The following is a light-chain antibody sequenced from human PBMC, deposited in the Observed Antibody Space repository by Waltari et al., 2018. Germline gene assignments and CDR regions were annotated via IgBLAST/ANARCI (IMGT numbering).Light chain of an antibody. J-gene: IGKJ1*01. V-gene: IGKV4-1*01. CDR3: HQYYIRPGT. CDR1: QSVLYSSNNKNY. Sequence: DIVMTQSPDSLAVSLDERATIKCKSSQSVLYSSNNKNYLAWYQQRPGQPPKLLIYWASTRDSGVPDRFSGSGSGTDFTLTISTLQAEDVAVYYCHQYYIRPGTFGRGTRVEIK. CDR2: WAS.